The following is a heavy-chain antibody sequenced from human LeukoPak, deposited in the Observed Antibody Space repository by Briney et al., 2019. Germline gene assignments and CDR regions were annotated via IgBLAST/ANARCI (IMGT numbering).Heavy chain of an antibody. J-gene: IGHJ3*02. V-gene: IGHV3-30*02. CDR2: IRYDGSNK. D-gene: IGHD2-2*02. Sequence: GGSLRLSCAASGFTFSSYSMNWVRQAPGKGLEWVAFIRYDGSNKYYADSVKGRFTISRDNSKNTLCLQMNSLRAEDTAVYYCAKDLIVVVPAAIVGAFDIWGQGTMVTVSS. CDR3: AKDLIVVVPAAIVGAFDI. CDR1: GFTFSSYS.